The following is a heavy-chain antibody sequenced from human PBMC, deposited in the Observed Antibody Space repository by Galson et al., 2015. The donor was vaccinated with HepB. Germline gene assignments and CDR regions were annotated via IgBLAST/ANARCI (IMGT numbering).Heavy chain of an antibody. CDR1: GGTFSSYA. Sequence: SVKVSCKASGGTFSSYAISWVRQAPGQGLEWMGGIIPIFGTANYAQKFQGRVTITADESTSTAYMELSSLRSEDTAVYYCASPRGYDFWSGYNFDYWGQGTLVTVSS. V-gene: IGHV1-69*13. CDR3: ASPRGYDFWSGYNFDY. CDR2: IIPIFGTA. D-gene: IGHD3-3*01. J-gene: IGHJ4*02.